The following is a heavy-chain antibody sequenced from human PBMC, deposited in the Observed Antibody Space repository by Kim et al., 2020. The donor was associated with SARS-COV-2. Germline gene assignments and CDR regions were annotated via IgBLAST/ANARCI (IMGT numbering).Heavy chain of an antibody. Sequence: GGSLRLSCAASGFTFDDYGMHWVRQAPGKGLEWVAVISWNSGSKGYADSVKGRFTISRDNAKNSLYLQMNSLRAEDTALYYFAKANVDIVATIAALFDYWGQGTLVPVSS. CDR2: ISWNSGSK. CDR3: AKANVDIVATIAALFDY. CDR1: GFTFDDYG. J-gene: IGHJ4*02. V-gene: IGHV3-9*01. D-gene: IGHD5-12*01.